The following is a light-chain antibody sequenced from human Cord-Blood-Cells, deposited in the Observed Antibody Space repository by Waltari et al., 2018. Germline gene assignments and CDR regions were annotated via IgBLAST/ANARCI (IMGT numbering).Light chain of an antibody. Sequence: EIVLTQSPGPLSLSPGERATLSCRASQSVSSSYLAWYQQKPGQAPRLLIYGASSRGTGIPDRFSGSGSGTGFTLTISRLEPEGFAVYYCQQYGSSPLYSFGQGTKLEIK. V-gene: IGKV3-20*01. CDR1: QSVSSSY. CDR3: QQYGSSPLYS. CDR2: GAS. J-gene: IGKJ2*03.